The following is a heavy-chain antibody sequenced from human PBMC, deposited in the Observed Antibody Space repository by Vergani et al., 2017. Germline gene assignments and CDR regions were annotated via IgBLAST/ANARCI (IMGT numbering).Heavy chain of an antibody. J-gene: IGHJ4*02. Sequence: QLQLQESGPGLVKPSETLSLTCGVSGDSLSGTNFYWGWIRQPPGKGLVWIGTGSQYYNPSLKSRVTISIDTSKNQVSLRLMSVTAADTAVYFCARRRRRWSGEGADFDSWGRGTLVAVSS. D-gene: IGHD4-23*01. V-gene: IGHV4-39*01. CDR1: GDSLSGTNFY. CDR2: TGSQ. CDR3: ARRRRRWSGEGADFDS.